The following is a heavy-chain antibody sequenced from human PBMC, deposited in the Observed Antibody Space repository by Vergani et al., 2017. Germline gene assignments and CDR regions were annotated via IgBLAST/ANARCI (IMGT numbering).Heavy chain of an antibody. Sequence: QVQLQESGPGLLKTSETLSLTCNVSGVSITRGNYWGWVRQSPGTGLEWIGSVFHLGTVYYNPSLKSRVTLSVDTSTNQLSLRMTSVTAADTAVYYCAGDSWTSELRGVYWFDTWGQGTLVSVSS. CDR2: VFHLGTV. CDR1: GVSITRGNY. J-gene: IGHJ5*02. V-gene: IGHV4-38-2*02. CDR3: AGDSWTSELRGVYWFDT. D-gene: IGHD3-10*01.